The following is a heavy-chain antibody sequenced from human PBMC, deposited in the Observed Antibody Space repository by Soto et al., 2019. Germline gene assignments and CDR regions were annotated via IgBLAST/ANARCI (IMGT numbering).Heavy chain of an antibody. CDR1: GFSLSTSEVG. CDR3: VPRACMGDNSLDPFH. CDR2: LYWDDDK. V-gene: IGHV2-5*02. Sequence: QITLKESGPTLVKPTQTLTLTCTFSGFSLSTSEVGVGWIRQPPGKALQWLALLYWDDDKRYNPSLKSRLTIATDTSKNRMVLTSAFMDLVCTPTYYCVPRACMGDNSLDPFHWGQITLVTVAA. J-gene: IGHJ4*02. D-gene: IGHD3-16*01.